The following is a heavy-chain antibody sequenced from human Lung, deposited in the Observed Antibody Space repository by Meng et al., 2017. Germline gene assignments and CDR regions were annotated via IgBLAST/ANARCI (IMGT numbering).Heavy chain of an antibody. CDR3: AKDSQSSSGWWYDY. CDR2: ISDSGGST. J-gene: IGHJ4*02. Sequence: GESPKISWAASGFTLSSYAMSWARQAPGKGLEWVSSISDSGGSTNYADSVKGRFTISRDNSKNTLHLPMNSLRAEDTAVYYCAKDSQSSSGWWYDYWGQGTLVTVSS. CDR1: GFTLSSYA. V-gene: IGHV3-23*01. D-gene: IGHD6-19*01.